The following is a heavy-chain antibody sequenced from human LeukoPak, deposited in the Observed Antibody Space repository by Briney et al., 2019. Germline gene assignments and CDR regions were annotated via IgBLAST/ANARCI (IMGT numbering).Heavy chain of an antibody. D-gene: IGHD6-19*01. Sequence: ASVKVSCKASGYTFTSYDINWVRRATGQGLEWMGWMKPISGNTGYAQKFQGRVTMTRNTSISTAYMELSSLRSEDTAVYYCARGGEYSSGWYGYYYYGMDVWGQGTTVTVSS. CDR1: GYTFTSYD. V-gene: IGHV1-8*01. J-gene: IGHJ6*02. CDR2: MKPISGNT. CDR3: ARGGEYSSGWYGYYYYGMDV.